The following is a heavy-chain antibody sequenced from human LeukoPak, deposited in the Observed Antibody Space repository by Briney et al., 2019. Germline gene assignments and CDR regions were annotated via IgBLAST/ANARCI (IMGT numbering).Heavy chain of an antibody. D-gene: IGHD4-17*01. Sequence: PGGSLRLSCAASGFTFSSYGMHWVRQAPGKGLEWVAVIWYDGSNKYYADSVKGRFTNSRDNSKNTLYLQMNSLRAEDTAVYYCARGGYGDYVFDYWGQGTLVTVSS. CDR3: ARGGYGDYVFDY. J-gene: IGHJ4*02. CDR1: GFTFSSYG. V-gene: IGHV3-33*01. CDR2: IWYDGSNK.